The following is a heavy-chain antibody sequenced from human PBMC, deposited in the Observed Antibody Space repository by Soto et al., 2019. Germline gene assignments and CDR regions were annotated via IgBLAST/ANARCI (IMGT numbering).Heavy chain of an antibody. CDR2: IWYDGGIK. V-gene: IGHV3-33*01. CDR3: ARIDCTGNNCKPSYHYGMDV. D-gene: IGHD2-8*02. Sequence: PGGSLRLSCAASGFTFDTYGMHWVRQVPGKGLQWVAIIWYDGGIKYYADSVRGRFTVSRDNSKNTLYLHMNSLTDEDTGVYYCARIDCTGNNCKPSYHYGMDVWGHGTAVTV. CDR1: GFTFDTYG. J-gene: IGHJ6*02.